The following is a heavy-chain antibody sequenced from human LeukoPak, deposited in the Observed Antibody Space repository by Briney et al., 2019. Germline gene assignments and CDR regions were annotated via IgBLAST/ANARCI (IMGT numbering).Heavy chain of an antibody. Sequence: GGSLRLSCAASGFTFSSYSMNWVRQAPGKGLEWVSSISSSSSYIYYADSVKGRFTISRDSSKNTLYLQMNSLRAEDTAVYYCAKDFFGYKFGRSAFDIWGQGTMVTVSS. CDR2: ISSSSSYI. D-gene: IGHD3-3*01. V-gene: IGHV3-21*04. CDR3: AKDFFGYKFGRSAFDI. J-gene: IGHJ3*02. CDR1: GFTFSSYS.